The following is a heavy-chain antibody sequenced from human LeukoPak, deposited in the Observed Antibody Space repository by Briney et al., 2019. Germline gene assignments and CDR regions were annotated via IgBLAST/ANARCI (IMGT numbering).Heavy chain of an antibody. D-gene: IGHD6-19*01. Sequence: GGSLRLSCAASGFTFSSYSMNWVRQAPGKGLGCVSSLSSSSSYIYYSDAVKGRFTISRDNAKNSLYLQMNSLRAEDTAVYYCARGYSSGWYDYWGQGTLVTVSS. CDR3: ARGYSSGWYDY. V-gene: IGHV3-21*01. CDR2: LSSSSSYI. J-gene: IGHJ4*02. CDR1: GFTFSSYS.